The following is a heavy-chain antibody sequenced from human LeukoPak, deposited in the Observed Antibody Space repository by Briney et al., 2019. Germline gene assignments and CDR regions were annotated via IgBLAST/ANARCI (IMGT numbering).Heavy chain of an antibody. CDR2: IYHSGST. CDR3: ARGGEYCSGGGCYSGSYFDY. CDR1: DGSISSGGYS. J-gene: IGHJ4*02. V-gene: IGHV4-30-2*01. D-gene: IGHD2-15*01. Sequence: SETLSLTCAVSDGSISSGGYSWSWIRQPPGKGLEWIGYIYHSGSTYYNPSLKSRVTISVDTSKNQFSLKLSSVTAADTAVYYCARGGEYCSGGGCYSGSYFDYWGQGTLVTVSS.